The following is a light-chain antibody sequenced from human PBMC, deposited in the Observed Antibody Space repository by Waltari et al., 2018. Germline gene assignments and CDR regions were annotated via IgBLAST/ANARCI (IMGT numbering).Light chain of an antibody. J-gene: IGLJ2*01. V-gene: IGLV4-69*01. CDR1: SGHSSYT. CDR3: QTWGTGIHVV. Sequence: ASVKLTCTLSSGHSSYTIAWHQQQPEKGPRYLMKVNSDGSHSKGDGIPDRFSGSSSGAERYLTISSLQSEDEADYYCQTWGTGIHVVFGGGTKLTVL. CDR2: VNSDGSH.